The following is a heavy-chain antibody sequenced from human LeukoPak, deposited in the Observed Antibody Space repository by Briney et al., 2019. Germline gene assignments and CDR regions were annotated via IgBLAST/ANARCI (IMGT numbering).Heavy chain of an antibody. CDR3: ARIFGDPPPLLYGDTYHYYQYNMDV. CDR1: DDSITMYY. D-gene: IGHD4-17*01. Sequence: SETLSLTCSVSDDSITMYYWTWIRQPPGKGLEWIGYVDHTGSTNFNPSLNGRVSISRDTSENLFSLRLRSVTAADTAVYYCARIFGDPPPLLYGDTYHYYQYNMDVWGKGTAVTVSS. V-gene: IGHV4-59*01. CDR2: VDHTGST. J-gene: IGHJ6*03.